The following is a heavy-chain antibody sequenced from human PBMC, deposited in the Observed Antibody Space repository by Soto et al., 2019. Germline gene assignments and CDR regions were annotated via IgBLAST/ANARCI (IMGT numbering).Heavy chain of an antibody. CDR1: GCTVSSNH. CDR2: IYSSTIT. CDR3: ARVVTGFDD. V-gene: IGHV3-53*01. J-gene: IGHJ4*02. Sequence: EVQLVESGGGVIQPGGSLRLSCAASGCTVSSNHMSWVRQAPGKGLEFVSVIYSSTITYYADSVKGRFTISRDNSKNTLYLQMNSLRAEDTAVYYCARVVTGFDDWGQGTLVTVSS. D-gene: IGHD2-21*02.